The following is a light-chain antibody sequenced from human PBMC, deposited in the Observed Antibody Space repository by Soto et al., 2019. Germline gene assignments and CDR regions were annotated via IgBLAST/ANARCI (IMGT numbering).Light chain of an antibody. V-gene: IGKV3-11*01. CDR1: QSVSIY. Sequence: SPATLSLSPGERATLSCRASQSVSIYLAWYQQKPGQAPRLLIYDSSNRAAGIPARFSARGSGTDFTLFISNLEPEDSAVYYCQHRSNWPPTSFGEGTLLEIK. J-gene: IGKJ5*01. CDR2: DSS. CDR3: QHRSNWPPTS.